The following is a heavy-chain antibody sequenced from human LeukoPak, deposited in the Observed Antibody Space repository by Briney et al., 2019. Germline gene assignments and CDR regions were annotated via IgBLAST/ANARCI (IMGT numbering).Heavy chain of an antibody. J-gene: IGHJ4*02. Sequence: RPGGSLRLSCAASGFTFSSYSMNWVRQAPGKGLEWVSSISSSSSYIYYADSVKGRFTISRDNAKNSLYLQMNSLRAEDTAVYYCARDRISCRDDCSIGLFDYWGQGTLVTVSS. D-gene: IGHD2-21*02. CDR2: ISSSSSYI. CDR1: GFTFSSYS. CDR3: ARDRISCRDDCSIGLFDY. V-gene: IGHV3-21*01.